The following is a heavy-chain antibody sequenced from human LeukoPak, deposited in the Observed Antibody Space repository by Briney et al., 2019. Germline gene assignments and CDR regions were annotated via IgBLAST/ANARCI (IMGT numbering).Heavy chain of an antibody. CDR1: GGSISSSSYY. CDR3: ARQGGYCSSTSCPFDY. Sequence: SETLSLTRTVSGGSISSSSYYWGWIRQPPGKGLEWIGSIYYSGSTYYNPSLTSRVTISVDTSKNQFSLKLSSVTAADTYVYYCARQGGYCSSTSCPFDYWGQGTLVTVSS. J-gene: IGHJ4*02. D-gene: IGHD2-2*01. V-gene: IGHV4-39*01. CDR2: IYYSGST.